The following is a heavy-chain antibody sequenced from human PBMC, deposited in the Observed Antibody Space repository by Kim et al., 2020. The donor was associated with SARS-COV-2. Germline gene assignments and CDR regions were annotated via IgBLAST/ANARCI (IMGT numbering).Heavy chain of an antibody. CDR2: IYPGDSDT. J-gene: IGHJ6*02. CDR1: GYSFTSYW. Sequence: GESLKISCKGSGYSFTSYWIGWVRQMPGKGLEWMGIIYPGDSDTRYSPSFQGQVTISADKSISTAYLQWSSLKASDTAMYYCARHWNDDRGYYYYYYGMDVWGQGTTVTVSS. CDR3: ARHWNDDRGYYYYYYGMDV. V-gene: IGHV5-51*01. D-gene: IGHD1-1*01.